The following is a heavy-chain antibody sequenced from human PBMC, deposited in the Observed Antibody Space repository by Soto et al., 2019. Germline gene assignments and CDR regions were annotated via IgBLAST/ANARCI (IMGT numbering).Heavy chain of an antibody. Sequence: LKISCKGSGYSFTNYWISWVRQMPGKGLEWMGRIDPSDSYTNYSPSFQGHVTISADKSISTAYLQWSSLKASDTAMYYCARYSYDSSAYYYGFDYWGQGTLVTVSS. D-gene: IGHD3-22*01. CDR1: GYSFTNYW. V-gene: IGHV5-10-1*01. J-gene: IGHJ4*02. CDR3: ARYSYDSSAYYYGFDY. CDR2: IDPSDSYT.